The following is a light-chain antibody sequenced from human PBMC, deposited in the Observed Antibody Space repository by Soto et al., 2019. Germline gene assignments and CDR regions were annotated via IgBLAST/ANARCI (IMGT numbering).Light chain of an antibody. CDR2: KAS. CDR1: QSISSW. J-gene: IGKJ1*01. Sequence: DIQMTQSPSTLSASVGDRVTITCRDSQSISSWLAWYQQKPGTAPNLLIYKASTLQGGVPSRFSGSGSGTEFTLTISSLQPDDSAIYYCQQYSDNWTFGQGTNVEIK. V-gene: IGKV1-5*03. CDR3: QQYSDNWT.